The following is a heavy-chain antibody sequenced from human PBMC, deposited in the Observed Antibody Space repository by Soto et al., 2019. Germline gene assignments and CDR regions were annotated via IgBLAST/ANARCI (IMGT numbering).Heavy chain of an antibody. D-gene: IGHD6-19*01. CDR3: ARDLGGWPDY. Sequence: ASVKVSCKASGYTFTSYYMHWVRQAPGQGLEWMGIINPSGGSTSYAQKLQGRVTMTRDTSTSTAYMELSSLRSEDTAVYYCARDLGGWPDYWGQGTLVTVSS. J-gene: IGHJ4*02. V-gene: IGHV1-46*01. CDR2: INPSGGST. CDR1: GYTFTSYY.